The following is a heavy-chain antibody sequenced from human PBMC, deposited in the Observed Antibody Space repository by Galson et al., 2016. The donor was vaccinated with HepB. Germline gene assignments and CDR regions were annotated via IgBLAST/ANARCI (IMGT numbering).Heavy chain of an antibody. J-gene: IGHJ4*02. V-gene: IGHV6-1*01. Sequence: CAISGDSVSSNSAAWNWIRQSPSRGLEWLGRTYYRSKWYNDYAVSVKSRITINTDTSKNQFSLQLNSVTPEDTAVYYCARDLGGAYGTGRSFDYWGQGTLVPVSS. CDR2: TYYRSKWYN. CDR3: ARDLGGAYGTGRSFDY. D-gene: IGHD1-1*01. CDR1: GDSVSSNSAA.